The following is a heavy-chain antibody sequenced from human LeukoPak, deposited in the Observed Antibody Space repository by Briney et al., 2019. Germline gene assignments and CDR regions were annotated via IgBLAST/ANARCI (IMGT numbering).Heavy chain of an antibody. J-gene: IGHJ6*03. CDR2: IWYDGSNK. CDR3: AKGGYRTRGYYYMDV. D-gene: IGHD6-13*01. V-gene: IGHV3-33*06. CDR1: GFTFSSYG. Sequence: GGSLRLSCAASGFTFSSYGMHWVRQAPGKGLEWVAVIWYDGSNKYYADSVKGRFTISRDNSKNTLYPQMNSLRAEDTAVYYCAKGGYRTRGYYYMDVWGKGTTVTVSS.